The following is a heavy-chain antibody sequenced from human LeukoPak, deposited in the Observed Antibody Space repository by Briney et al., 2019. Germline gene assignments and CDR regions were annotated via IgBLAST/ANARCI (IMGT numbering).Heavy chain of an antibody. CDR1: GYTFTGYY. Sequence: ASVKVSCKASGYTFTGYYMHWVRQAPGQGLEWMGWINPNSGGTNYAQKFQGRVTITRNTSISTAYMELSSLRSEDTAVYYCARSYNYYYYYMDVWGKGTTVTVSS. CDR3: ARSYNYYYYYMDV. D-gene: IGHD1-26*01. V-gene: IGHV1-2*02. CDR2: INPNSGGT. J-gene: IGHJ6*03.